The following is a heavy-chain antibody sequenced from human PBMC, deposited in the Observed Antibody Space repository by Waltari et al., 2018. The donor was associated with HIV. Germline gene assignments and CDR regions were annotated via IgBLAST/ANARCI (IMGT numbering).Heavy chain of an antibody. CDR2: INAHSGYT. CDR3: ARDRTAYYTYYFDY. V-gene: IGHV1-3*01. Sequence: QVQLVQSGAEVKKPGASVKVSCKASGFTFSSYAIHWVRQAPGKRPEWMGWINAHSGYTKYPEKFQGRVTSTRDTSASTVHMEVSSLRSEDTAVYYCARDRTAYYTYYFDYWGQGTLVTVSS. D-gene: IGHD3-9*01. J-gene: IGHJ4*02. CDR1: GFTFSSYA.